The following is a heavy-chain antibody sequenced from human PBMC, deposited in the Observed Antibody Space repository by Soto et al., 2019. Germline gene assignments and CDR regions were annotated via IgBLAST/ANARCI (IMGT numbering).Heavy chain of an antibody. CDR1: GYTFTIYG. CDR3: ARGLRMVRGVMGSYYSGLDV. J-gene: IGHJ6*02. V-gene: IGHV1-18*04. CDR2: ISAYNGNT. D-gene: IGHD3-10*01. Sequence: VASVKVSCKASGYTFTIYGISWVRQAPGQGLEWMGWISAYNGNTNYAQKLQGRVTMTTDTSTSTAYMQMNSLRDEDTAVYYCARGLRMVRGVMGSYYSGLDVWGQGTTVTVSS.